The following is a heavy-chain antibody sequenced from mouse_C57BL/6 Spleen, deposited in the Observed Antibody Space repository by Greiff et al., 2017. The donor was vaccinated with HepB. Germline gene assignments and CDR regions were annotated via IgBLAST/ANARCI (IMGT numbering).Heavy chain of an antibody. Sequence: EVMLVESGGGLVMPGGSLKLSCAASGFTFSDYGMHWVRQAPEKGLEWVAYISSGSSTIYYADTVKGRFTISRDNAKNTLFLQMTSLRSEDTAMYYCARPRQLRLPNAMDYWGQGTSVTVSS. CDR3: ARPRQLRLPNAMDY. D-gene: IGHD3-2*02. J-gene: IGHJ4*01. V-gene: IGHV5-17*01. CDR1: GFTFSDYG. CDR2: ISSGSSTI.